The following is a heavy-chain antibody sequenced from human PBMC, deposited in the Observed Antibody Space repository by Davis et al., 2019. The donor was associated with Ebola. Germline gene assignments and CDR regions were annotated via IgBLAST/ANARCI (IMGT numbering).Heavy chain of an antibody. CDR2: IYYSGST. V-gene: IGHV4-39*01. J-gene: IGHJ6*02. CDR3: ARGDFDWLRVGMDV. D-gene: IGHD3-9*01. CDR1: GGSISSSSYY. Sequence: MPGGSLRLSCTVSGGSISSSSYYWGWIRQPPGKGLEWIGSIYYSGSTYYNPSLKSRVTISVDTSKNQFSLKLSSVTAADTAVYYCARGDFDWLRVGMDVWGQGTTVTVSS.